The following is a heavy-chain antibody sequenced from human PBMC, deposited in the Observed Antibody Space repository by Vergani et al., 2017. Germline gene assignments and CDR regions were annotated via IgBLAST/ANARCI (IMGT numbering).Heavy chain of an antibody. J-gene: IGHJ4*02. V-gene: IGHV4-39*07. CDR1: GGSITSSSYY. D-gene: IGHD3-22*01. CDR3: ARSGYDTSPPWWLDY. Sequence: QLHLQESGPGLVKPSETLSLTCTVSGGSITSSSYYWGWVRQPAGKGLEWIGRIFGSGTTFYNPSLKSRVTMSIDTSKNHFSLRLSSVTAADTAVYFCARSGYDTSPPWWLDYWGQGTLVTVSS. CDR2: IFGSGTT.